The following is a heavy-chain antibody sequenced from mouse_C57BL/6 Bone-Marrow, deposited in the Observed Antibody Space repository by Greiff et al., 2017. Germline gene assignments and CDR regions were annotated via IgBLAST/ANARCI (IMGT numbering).Heavy chain of an antibody. V-gene: IGHV3-6*01. J-gene: IGHJ2*01. CDR1: GYSITSGYY. D-gene: IGHD3-2*02. CDR2: ISYDGGN. Sequence: EVKLEESGPGLVKPSQSLSLTCSVTGYSITSGYYWNWIRQFPGNKLEWMGYISYDGGNNSNQSLKNRISITRDTSKNLFFLKLNSVTTEDTATDYCARGTAQASFDYWGQGTTLTVSS. CDR3: ARGTAQASFDY.